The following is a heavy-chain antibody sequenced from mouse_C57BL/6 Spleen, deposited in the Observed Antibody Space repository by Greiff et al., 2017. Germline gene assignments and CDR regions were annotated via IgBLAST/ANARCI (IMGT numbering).Heavy chain of an antibody. V-gene: IGHV1-69*01. CDR3: ARGDYGRNYPYGYVDF. J-gene: IGHJ1*03. CDR2: IDPSDSYT. CDR1: GYTFTSYW. D-gene: IGHD1-1*01. Sequence: QVQLQQPGAELVMPGASVKLSCKASGYTFTSYWMHWVKQRPGQGLEWIGEIDPSDSYTNYNQKFKGKATLTVDKSSSTAYMQLSSLTSEDSAVYYCARGDYGRNYPYGYVDFWGTGTTLTVSS.